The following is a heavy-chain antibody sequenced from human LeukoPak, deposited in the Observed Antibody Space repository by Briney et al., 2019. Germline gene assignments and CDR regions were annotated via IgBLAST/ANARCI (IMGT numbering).Heavy chain of an antibody. V-gene: IGHV4-31*03. CDR2: IYYSGST. D-gene: IGHD2-2*01. CDR3: ARGGCSSTSCPSYFDY. Sequence: SETLSLTCTVSGGSISSGGYYWSWIRQHPGKGLEWIGYIYYSGSTYYNPSLKSRVTISVDTSKNQFSLKLSSVTAADTAVYYCARGGCSSTSCPSYFDYWGQGTLVTVSS. J-gene: IGHJ4*02. CDR1: GGSISSGGYY.